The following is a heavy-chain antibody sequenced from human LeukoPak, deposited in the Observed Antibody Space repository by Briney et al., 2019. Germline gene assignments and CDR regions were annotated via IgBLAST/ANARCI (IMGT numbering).Heavy chain of an antibody. CDR1: GFTFSNYA. V-gene: IGHV3-23*01. J-gene: IGHJ4*02. D-gene: IGHD6-19*01. CDR2: IDSTGTT. Sequence: GGSLRLSCAASGFTFSNYAMSWVRQAPGKGLEWVSAIDSTGTTYYTDSVKGRFTISRDNSKSTLSLQMNSLRAEDTAVYYCARWAGSYYFDYWGQGTLVTVSS. CDR3: ARWAGSYYFDY.